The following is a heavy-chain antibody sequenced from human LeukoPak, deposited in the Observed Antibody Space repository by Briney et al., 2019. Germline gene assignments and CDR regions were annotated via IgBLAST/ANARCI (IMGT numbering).Heavy chain of an antibody. J-gene: IGHJ4*02. Sequence: GGSLRLSCAASGFTFTFYAMSWVRQAPGKGLEWVSAISGNGATTYYADSVKGRFTISRDNSKNTLYLQMNSLRADDTAVYYCAKGDYYGSGSYSVLSSFDSWGQGSLVTVSS. V-gene: IGHV3-23*01. D-gene: IGHD3-10*01. CDR2: ISGNGATT. CDR3: AKGDYYGSGSYSVLSSFDS. CDR1: GFTFTFYA.